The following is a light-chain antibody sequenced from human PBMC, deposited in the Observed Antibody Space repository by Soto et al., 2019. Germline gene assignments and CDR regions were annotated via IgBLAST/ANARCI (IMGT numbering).Light chain of an antibody. CDR1: QSISRW. V-gene: IGKV1-5*01. J-gene: IGKJ1*01. CDR3: QQYNDHRT. Sequence: DIQMTQSPSTLSASLGDRVTITCRASQSISRWLAWYQQKPGKAPRLLIYDASDLGSGVPSRFSGSGSGTEFTLTISSLKPDDFATYYCQQYNDHRTFGQGTKVDIK. CDR2: DAS.